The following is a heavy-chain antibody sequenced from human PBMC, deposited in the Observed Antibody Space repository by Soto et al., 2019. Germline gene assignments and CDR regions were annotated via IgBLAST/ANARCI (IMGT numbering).Heavy chain of an antibody. CDR1: GGSISSYY. J-gene: IGHJ4*02. D-gene: IGHD3-22*01. V-gene: IGHV4-59*01. CDR2: IYYSGST. CDR3: ASGGRARYYYDSSGYYWTFDY. Sequence: SETLSLTCTVSGGSISSYYWSWIRQPPGKGLEWIGYIYYSGSTNYNPSLKSRVTISVDTSKNQFSLKLSSVTAADTAVYYCASGGRARYYYDSSGYYWTFDYWGQGTLVTVSS.